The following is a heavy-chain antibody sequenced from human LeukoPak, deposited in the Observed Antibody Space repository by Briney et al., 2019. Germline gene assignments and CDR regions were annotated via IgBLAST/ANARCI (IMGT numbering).Heavy chain of an antibody. D-gene: IGHD3-22*01. J-gene: IGHJ4*02. CDR1: GFTFSSYA. CDR3: ARDGDLLYYDSSGYYSPPDY. CDR2: ISGSGGST. Sequence: PGGSLRLSCAASGFTFSSYAMSWVRQAPGKGLEWVSAISGSGGSTYYADSVKGRFTISRDNSKNTLYLQMNSLRAEDTAVYYCARDGDLLYYDSSGYYSPPDYWGQGTLVTVSS. V-gene: IGHV3-23*01.